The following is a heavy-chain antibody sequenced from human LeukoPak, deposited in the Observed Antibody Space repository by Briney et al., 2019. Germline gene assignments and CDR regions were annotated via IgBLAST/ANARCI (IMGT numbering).Heavy chain of an antibody. CDR1: GGSFSGYY. D-gene: IGHD2-2*01. CDR2: INHSGST. J-gene: IGHJ5*02. V-gene: IGHV4-34*01. Sequence: SETLSLTCAVYGGSFSGYYWSWIRQPPGKGLEWIGEINHSGSTNYNPSLKSRVTISVDTSKNQFSLKLSSVTAADTAVYYCARGSFGDIVVVPAASNWFDPWGQGTLVTVSS. CDR3: ARGSFGDIVVVPAASNWFDP.